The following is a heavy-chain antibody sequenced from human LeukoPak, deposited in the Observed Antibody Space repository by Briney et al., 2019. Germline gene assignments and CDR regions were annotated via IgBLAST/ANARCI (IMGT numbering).Heavy chain of an antibody. Sequence: SETLSLTCTVSGGSISSSYYWGWIRQPPGKGLEWIGSIYYSGSTYYNPSLKSRVTISVDTSKNQFSLKLSSVTAADTAVYYCARAGYGDSDFDYWGQGTLVTVSS. CDR1: GGSISSSYY. CDR3: ARAGYGDSDFDY. CDR2: IYYSGST. J-gene: IGHJ4*02. V-gene: IGHV4-39*07. D-gene: IGHD4-17*01.